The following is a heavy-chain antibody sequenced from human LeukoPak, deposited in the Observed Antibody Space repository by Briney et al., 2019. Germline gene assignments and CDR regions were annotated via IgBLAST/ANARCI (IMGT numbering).Heavy chain of an antibody. CDR1: GGSISSGGYY. CDR2: IYHSGST. V-gene: IGHV4-30-2*01. J-gene: IGHJ3*02. D-gene: IGHD2-8*01. Sequence: PSQTLSLTCTVSGGSISSGGYYWSWIRQPPGKGLEWIGYIYHSGSTYYNPSLKSRVTISVDTSKNQFSLKLSSVTAADTAVYYCARHFEDIVLTAGAFDIWGQGTMVTVSS. CDR3: ARHFEDIVLTAGAFDI.